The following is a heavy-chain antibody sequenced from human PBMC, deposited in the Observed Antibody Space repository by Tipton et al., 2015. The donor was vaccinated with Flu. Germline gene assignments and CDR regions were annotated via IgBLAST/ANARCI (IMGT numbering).Heavy chain of an antibody. V-gene: IGHV3-21*06. CDR3: ARQGLLISPGGFDI. CDR1: KFAFSSYS. D-gene: IGHD2-8*02. J-gene: IGHJ3*02. Sequence: SLRLSCAASKFAFSSYSMNWVRQAPGKGLEWVSSITSNSVYIYYADSVRGRFTVSRDNAKSSLYLQMDSLRVEDTAVYYCARQGLLISPGGFDIWGQGTVVTVS. CDR2: ITSNSVYI.